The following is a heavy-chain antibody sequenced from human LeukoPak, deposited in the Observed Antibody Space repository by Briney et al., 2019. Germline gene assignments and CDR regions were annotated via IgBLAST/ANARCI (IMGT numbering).Heavy chain of an antibody. D-gene: IGHD4-17*01. CDR3: ARERGDYDSDNWFDS. Sequence: SETLSLTCTVSGASIGSYFWSWIRQPPGKGLEWIGYIYYGGGTKYNPSFESRITISVDTPKNRISLNPTSVTASDTAIYYCARERGDYDSDNWFDSWGQGTLVTVSS. CDR2: IYYGGGT. CDR1: GASIGSYF. V-gene: IGHV4-59*01. J-gene: IGHJ5*01.